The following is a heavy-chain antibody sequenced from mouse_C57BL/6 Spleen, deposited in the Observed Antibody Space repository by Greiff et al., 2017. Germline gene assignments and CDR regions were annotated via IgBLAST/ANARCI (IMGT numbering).Heavy chain of an antibody. CDR1: GYTFTSFW. Sequence: QVQLQQPGAELVTPGASVKVSCKASGYTFTSFWMHWVKQRPGPGLEWIGRIHPSDSETNYNQKFTGKATLTVETSSSTAYIQLSSLTSEDSAVYYGEHTVEKDAMDYWGQGTSVTVSA. CDR3: EHTVEKDAMDY. CDR2: IHPSDSET. V-gene: IGHV1-74*01. D-gene: IGHD1-1*01. J-gene: IGHJ4*01.